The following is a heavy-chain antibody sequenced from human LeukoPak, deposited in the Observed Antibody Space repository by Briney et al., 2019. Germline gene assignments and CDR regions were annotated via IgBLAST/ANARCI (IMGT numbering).Heavy chain of an antibody. CDR2: IYHSGST. Sequence: SSETLSLTCTVSGYSISGGYYWGWIRQPPGKGLEWIGRIYHSGSTYYNPSLKSRVTISVGTSKNQFSLDLNSVTAADTAVYYCARDCSGGFCYFDYWGQGTLVTVSS. CDR3: ARDCSGGFCYFDY. J-gene: IGHJ4*02. D-gene: IGHD2-15*01. CDR1: GYSISGGYY. V-gene: IGHV4-38-2*02.